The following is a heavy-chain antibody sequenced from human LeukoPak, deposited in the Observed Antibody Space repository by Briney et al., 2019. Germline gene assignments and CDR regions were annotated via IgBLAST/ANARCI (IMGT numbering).Heavy chain of an antibody. D-gene: IGHD5-24*01. CDR2: ISGSASST. Sequence: PGGSLRLSCAASGFTFSNYAMSWVRQAPGKGLEWVSAISGSASSTYHADSVKGRFTISRDNSKNTLYLQMNSLRAEDTAVYYCARDRRDGYKNYYYYMDVWGKGTTVTVSS. J-gene: IGHJ6*03. CDR1: GFTFSNYA. V-gene: IGHV3-23*01. CDR3: ARDRRDGYKNYYYYMDV.